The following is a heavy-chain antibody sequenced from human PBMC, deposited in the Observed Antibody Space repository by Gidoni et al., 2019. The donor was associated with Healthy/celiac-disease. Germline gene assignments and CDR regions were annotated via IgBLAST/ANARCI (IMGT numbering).Heavy chain of an antibody. V-gene: IGHV3-73*01. CDR1: GFSFSGSA. CDR3: SRHEGSGYDSPSFDY. D-gene: IGHD5-12*01. CDR2: IRSKANSYAT. J-gene: IGHJ4*02. Sequence: EVQLVESGGGLVQPGGSLKLSCAASGFSFSGSAMLWVRQASGKGLEWVGRIRSKANSYATAYAASVKGRFIISRDDSKNTAYLQMNSLKTEDTAVYYCSRHEGSGYDSPSFDYWGQGTLVTVSS.